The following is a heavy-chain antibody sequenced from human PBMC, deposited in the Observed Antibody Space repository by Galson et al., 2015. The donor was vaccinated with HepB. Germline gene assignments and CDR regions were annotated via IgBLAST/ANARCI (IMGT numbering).Heavy chain of an antibody. CDR2: ISSSSSYI. CDR3: ATERMVGATPYYYYGMDV. J-gene: IGHJ6*02. D-gene: IGHD1-26*01. CDR1: GFTFSSYS. V-gene: IGHV3-21*04. Sequence: SLRLSCAASGFTFSSYSMNWVRQAPGKGLEWVSSISSSSSYIYYADSVKGRFTISRDNAKNSLYLQMNSLRAEDTAVYYCATERMVGATPYYYYGMDVWGQGTTVTVSS.